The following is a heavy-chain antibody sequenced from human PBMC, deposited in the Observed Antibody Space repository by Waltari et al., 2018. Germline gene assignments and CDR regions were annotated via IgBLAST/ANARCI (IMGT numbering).Heavy chain of an antibody. CDR2: IHSEYIDGNT. CDR3: ARDRRYAHSRGYFDY. J-gene: IGHJ4*02. D-gene: IGHD3-16*01. Sequence: EVQLVESGGALIQPGGSLRLSCAVSGFFVSSNYMTWVRQAPGKGRGWVSVIHSEYIDGNTHYADAWKGRFTISRDSAKNTVYLQVNNVRAEDTAVYFCARDRRYAHSRGYFDYWGRGTLVTVSA. V-gene: IGHV3-53*01. CDR1: GFFVSSNY.